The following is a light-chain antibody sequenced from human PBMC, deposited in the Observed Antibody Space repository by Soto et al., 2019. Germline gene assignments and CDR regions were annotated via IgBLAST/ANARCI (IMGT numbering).Light chain of an antibody. CDR3: MQALQTRWT. Sequence: DIVMTQSPLSLSVTPGEPASISCRSSQSLLHSSGYNYLDWYLQKPGQSPQLLIYLGSNRASGVPDRFGGSGSGTDFTLKISRVEAEDVGLYYCMQALQTRWTFGQGTKVEIK. CDR1: QSLLHSSGYNY. V-gene: IGKV2-28*01. CDR2: LGS. J-gene: IGKJ1*01.